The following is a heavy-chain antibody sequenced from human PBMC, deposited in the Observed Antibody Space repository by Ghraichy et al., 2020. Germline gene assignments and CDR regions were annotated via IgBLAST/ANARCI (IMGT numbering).Heavy chain of an antibody. J-gene: IGHJ5*02. D-gene: IGHD6-13*01. CDR2: IYTSGGT. V-gene: IGHV4-4*07. CDR3: ARQDSSSWYRWFDP. Sequence: ESLNISCTVSGTSVGSHYWSWLRQPAGKGLEWIGRIYTSGGTTNHPSLRGRVTISVDTSKNQVSLNLTSVTAADTAVYYCARQDSSSWYRWFDPWGQGILVTVSS. CDR1: GTSVGSHY.